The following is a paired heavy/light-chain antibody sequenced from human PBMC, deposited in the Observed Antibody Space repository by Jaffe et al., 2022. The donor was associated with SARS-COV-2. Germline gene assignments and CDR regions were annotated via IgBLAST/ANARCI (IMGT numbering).Light chain of an antibody. CDR2: LGS. Sequence: DIVMTQSPFHLPVTPGEPASISCRSTQSLLHRNGYNYLDWYLQRPGQSPQLVIYLGSNRASGVPDRFSGSGSGTDFTLKISRVEAEDVGVYYCKQAFESPWTFGQGTKVEIK. CDR3: KQAFESPWT. CDR1: QSLLHRNGYNY. V-gene: IGKV2-28*01. J-gene: IGKJ1*01.
Heavy chain of an antibody. CDR2: IKPDGTEE. V-gene: IGHV3-7*03. D-gene: IGHD1-26*01. CDR3: VRVAHEWVLDN. J-gene: IGHJ4*02. Sequence: EVQLVESGGALVQPGESLRLSCAASGFTFSIYWMAWVRQAPGKGLEWVATIKPDGTEEYYLGSVRGRVSISRDNVKTSLYLQLNSLRAEDTARYYCVRVAHEWVLDNWGQGTLVAVSS. CDR1: GFTFSIYW.